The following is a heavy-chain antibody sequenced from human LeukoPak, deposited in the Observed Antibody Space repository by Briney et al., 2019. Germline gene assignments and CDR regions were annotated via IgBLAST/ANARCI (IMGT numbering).Heavy chain of an antibody. V-gene: IGHV3-30*18. CDR1: GFNFDKYG. J-gene: IGHJ4*02. CDR3: AKGAGFTLVL. CDR2: IPIDGSNK. D-gene: IGHD3-9*01. Sequence: GGSLRLSCETSGFNFDKYGMHWVRQAPGKGLEWVAVIPIDGSNKYYADSVKGRFTTSRDNSKNTLYLQMNSLRPDDTAVYYCAKGAGFTLVLWGQGTLVTVSS.